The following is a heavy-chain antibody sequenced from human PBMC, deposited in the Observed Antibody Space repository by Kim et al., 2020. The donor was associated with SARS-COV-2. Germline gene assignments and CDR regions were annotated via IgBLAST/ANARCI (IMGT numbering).Heavy chain of an antibody. V-gene: IGHV1-69*13. CDR1: GGTFSSYA. D-gene: IGHD3-10*01. CDR3: ARDPYYYGSGSYPSQYYFDY. Sequence: SVKVSCKASGGTFSSYAISWVRQAPGQGLEWMGGIIPIFGTANYAQKFQGRVTITADESTSTAYMELSSLRSEDTAVYYCARDPYYYGSGSYPSQYYFDYWGQGTLVTVSS. CDR2: IIPIFGTA. J-gene: IGHJ4*02.